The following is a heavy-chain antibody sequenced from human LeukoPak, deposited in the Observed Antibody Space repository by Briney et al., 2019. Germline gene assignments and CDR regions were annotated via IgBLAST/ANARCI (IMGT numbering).Heavy chain of an antibody. V-gene: IGHV3-21*01. CDR2: ISSSSSYI. J-gene: IGHJ4*02. CDR1: GFTFSSYS. Sequence: GGSLRLSCAASGFTFSSYSMNWVRQAPGKGLEWVSSISSSSSYIYYADSVKGRFTISRDNAKNSLYLQMNSLRAEDTAVYYCARVSCCGSSWYISYFDYWGQGTLVTVSS. D-gene: IGHD6-13*01. CDR3: ARVSCCGSSWYISYFDY.